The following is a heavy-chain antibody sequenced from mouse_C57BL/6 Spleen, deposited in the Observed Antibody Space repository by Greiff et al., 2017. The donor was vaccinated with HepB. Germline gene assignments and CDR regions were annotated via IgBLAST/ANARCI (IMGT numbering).Heavy chain of an antibody. J-gene: IGHJ3*01. Sequence: QVQLQQPGAELVKPGASVKLSCKASGYTFTSYWMQWVKQRPGQGLEWIGEIDPSDSYTNYNQKFRGKATLTVDTSSSTAYMQLSSLTSEDSAVYYCARKALYDGYHEFAYWGQGTLVTVSA. D-gene: IGHD2-3*01. CDR2: IDPSDSYT. CDR3: ARKALYDGYHEFAY. V-gene: IGHV1-50*01. CDR1: GYTFTSYW.